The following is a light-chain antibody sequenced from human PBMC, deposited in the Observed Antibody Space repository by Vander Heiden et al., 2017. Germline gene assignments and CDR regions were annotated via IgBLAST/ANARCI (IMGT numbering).Light chain of an antibody. CDR2: DVS. V-gene: IGLV2-11*01. J-gene: IGLJ2*01. CDR1: SSDVGGYNY. CDR3: CSYAGSYTFVV. Sequence: QSALPQPLYVPGSPGPPVTISCTGTSSDVGGYNYVSWYQQHPGKAPKLMIYDVSKRPSGVPDRFSGSKSGNTASLTISGLQAEDEADYYCCSYAGSYTFVVFGGGTKLTVL.